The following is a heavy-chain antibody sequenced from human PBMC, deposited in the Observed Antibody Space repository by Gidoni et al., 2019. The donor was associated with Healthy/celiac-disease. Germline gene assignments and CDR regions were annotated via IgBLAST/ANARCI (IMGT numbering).Heavy chain of an antibody. J-gene: IGHJ4*02. D-gene: IGHD3-22*01. CDR1: GFTFSSYA. V-gene: IGHV3-23*01. Sequence: EVQLLESGGGLVQPGGSVRLSCAASGFTFSSYAMSWVRQAPGKGLEWVSAISGSGGSTYYADSVKGRFTISRDNSKNTLYLQMNSLRAEDTAVYYCAKVTHSFNYYDSSGYYTYWGQGTLVTVSS. CDR2: ISGSGGST. CDR3: AKVTHSFNYYDSSGYYTY.